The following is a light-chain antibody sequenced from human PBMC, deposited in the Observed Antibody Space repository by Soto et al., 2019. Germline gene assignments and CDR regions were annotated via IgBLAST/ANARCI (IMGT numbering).Light chain of an antibody. J-gene: IGKJ5*01. CDR1: QGISNF. Sequence: DIQMTQSPSSLSASVGDRVTITCRASQGISNFLAWYQQKPGKVPKLLISAASTLQSGVPSRFSGSGSGTDFTLTITSLQPEDVATYYCXKYSSVITFGQGTRLEIK. CDR2: AAS. CDR3: XKYSSVIT. V-gene: IGKV1-27*01.